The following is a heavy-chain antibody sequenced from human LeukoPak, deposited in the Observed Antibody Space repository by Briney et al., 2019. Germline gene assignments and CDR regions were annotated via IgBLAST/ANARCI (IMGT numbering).Heavy chain of an antibody. CDR3: AKSYDSSGRYFQH. V-gene: IGHV3-23*01. Sequence: GGSLRLSCAASGFTFSSYAMSWVRQTPGKGLEWVSAISGSGGGTYYADSVKGRFTISRDNSKNTLYLQMNSLRAEDTAVYYCAKSYDSSGRYFQHWGQGTLVTVSS. CDR2: ISGSGGGT. D-gene: IGHD3-22*01. J-gene: IGHJ1*01. CDR1: GFTFSSYA.